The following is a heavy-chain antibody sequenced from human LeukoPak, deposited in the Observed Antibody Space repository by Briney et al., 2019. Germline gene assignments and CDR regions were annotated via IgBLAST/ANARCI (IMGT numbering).Heavy chain of an antibody. V-gene: IGHV4-39*07. Sequence: SETLSLTCTVSGGSISSSGYCWGWIRQPPGKGLEWIGSIDYSGNTNYNPSLKSRVTIAVDMSKNQFSLKLSSVTAADTAVYYCARGPTFIDYWGQGTLVTVSS. J-gene: IGHJ4*02. CDR2: IDYSGNT. CDR3: ARGPTFIDY. CDR1: GGSISSSGYC. D-gene: IGHD3-16*01.